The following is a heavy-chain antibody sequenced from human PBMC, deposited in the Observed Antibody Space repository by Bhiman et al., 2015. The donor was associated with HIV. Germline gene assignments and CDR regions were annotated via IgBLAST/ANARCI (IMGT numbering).Heavy chain of an antibody. CDR3: ARDPNSGNYP. Sequence: EVQLVESGGGLVQPGGSLRLSCVASGFTFSNSWMNWVRQTPGKGLEWVAIIKQDGSEKHYVDSVKGRFTISRDNAKNSLYLQMNNLRAEDTAVYYCARDPNSGNYPWGQGTMVTVSS. J-gene: IGHJ3*01. CDR1: GFTFSNSW. D-gene: IGHD1-26*01. CDR2: IKQDGSEK. V-gene: IGHV3-7*04.